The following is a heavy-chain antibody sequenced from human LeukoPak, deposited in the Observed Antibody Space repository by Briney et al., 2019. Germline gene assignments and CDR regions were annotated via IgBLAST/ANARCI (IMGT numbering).Heavy chain of an antibody. Sequence: GGSLRLSCAISGFTVSSEYMTWVRQAPGKGLEWVSVIYSGGTTYYADSVKGRFTISRDNSKNTLYLQINSPRAEDTAAYYCARDTDSSGLYRGFDYWGQGPLVTVSS. CDR2: IYSGGTT. V-gene: IGHV3-53*01. D-gene: IGHD6-19*01. J-gene: IGHJ4*02. CDR3: ARDTDSSGLYRGFDY. CDR1: GFTVSSEY.